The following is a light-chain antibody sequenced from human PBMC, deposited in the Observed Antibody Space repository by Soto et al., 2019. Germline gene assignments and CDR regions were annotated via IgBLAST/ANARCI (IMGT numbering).Light chain of an antibody. CDR1: SSDVGGYNY. J-gene: IGLJ1*01. V-gene: IGLV2-8*01. Sequence: QSALTQPASVSGSPGQPITISCTGTSSDVGGYNYVSWYQQHPGKAPKLMIYEVNKRPSGVPDRFSGSKSGNTASLTVSGLQAEDEADYYCSSYAGSSNVFGTGTKVTV. CDR3: SSYAGSSNV. CDR2: EVN.